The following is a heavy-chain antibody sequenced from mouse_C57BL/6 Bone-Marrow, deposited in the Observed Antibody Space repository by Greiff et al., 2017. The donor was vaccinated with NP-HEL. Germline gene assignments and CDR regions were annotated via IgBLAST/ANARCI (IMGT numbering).Heavy chain of an antibody. Sequence: EVQVVESGGGLVKPGGSLKLSCAASGFTFSSYTMSWVRQTPEKRLEWVATISGGGGNTYYPDSVKGRFTISRDNAKNTLYLQMSSLRSEDTALYYCARNPYDYAFDYWGQGTTLTVSS. CDR2: ISGGGGNT. J-gene: IGHJ2*01. V-gene: IGHV5-9*01. CDR3: ARNPYDYAFDY. D-gene: IGHD2-4*01. CDR1: GFTFSSYT.